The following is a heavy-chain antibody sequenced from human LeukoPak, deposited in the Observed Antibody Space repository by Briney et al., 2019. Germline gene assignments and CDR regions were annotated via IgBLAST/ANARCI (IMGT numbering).Heavy chain of an antibody. V-gene: IGHV3-23*01. CDR2: ISGSGGST. J-gene: IGHJ3*02. D-gene: IGHD3-22*01. Sequence: GGSLRLSCAASGFTFSSYAMSWVRQAPGKGPEWVSAISGSGGSTYYADSVKGRFTISRDNSKNTLYLQMNSLRAEDTAVYYCAKNNQDYYLPDAFDIWGQGTMVTVSS. CDR3: AKNNQDYYLPDAFDI. CDR1: GFTFSSYA.